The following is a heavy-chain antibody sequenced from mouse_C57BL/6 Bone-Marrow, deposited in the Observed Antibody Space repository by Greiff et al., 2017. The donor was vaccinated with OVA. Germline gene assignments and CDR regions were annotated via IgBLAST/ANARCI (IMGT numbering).Heavy chain of an antibody. V-gene: IGHV5-12*01. J-gene: IGHJ3*01. CDR2: ISNGGGST. CDR3: AGGAY. CDR1: GFTFSDYY. Sequence: EVMLVESGGGLVQPGGSLKLSCAASGFTFSDYYMYWFRQTPEKRLEWVAYISNGGGSTYYPYTVKGRFTISRDNAKNTLYLQMSRLKSEDTAMYYCAGGAYWGQGTLVTVSA.